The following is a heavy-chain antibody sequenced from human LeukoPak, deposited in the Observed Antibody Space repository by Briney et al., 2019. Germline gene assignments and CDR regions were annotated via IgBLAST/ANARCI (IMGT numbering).Heavy chain of an antibody. V-gene: IGHV3-48*03. J-gene: IGHJ6*02. CDR2: ISSSGSTI. D-gene: IGHD3-16*01. CDR1: GFTFSSYE. Sequence: GGSLRLSCAASGFTFSSYEMNWVRQAPGKGLEWVSYISSSGSTIYYADSVKGRFTISRDNAKNSLYLQMNSLRAEDTAIYYCAKSPYGGMDVWGQGTTVTVS. CDR3: AKSPYGGMDV.